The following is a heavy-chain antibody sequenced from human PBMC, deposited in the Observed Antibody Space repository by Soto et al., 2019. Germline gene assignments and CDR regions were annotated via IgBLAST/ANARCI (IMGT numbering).Heavy chain of an antibody. CDR2: IYYSGST. CDR3: ARLSEKNWFDP. D-gene: IGHD3-3*01. CDR1: GGSISSYY. Sequence: SETLSLTCTVSGGSISSYYWSWIRQPPGKGLEWIGYIYYSGSTNYNPSLKSRVTISVDTSKNQFSLKLSSVTAADTAVYYCARLSEKNWFDPWGQGTLVTVS. J-gene: IGHJ5*02. V-gene: IGHV4-59*08.